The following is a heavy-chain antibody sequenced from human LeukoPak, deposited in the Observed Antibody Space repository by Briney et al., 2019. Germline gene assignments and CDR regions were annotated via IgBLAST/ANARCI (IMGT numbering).Heavy chain of an antibody. CDR3: ARGGGSGGSCIFY. CDR2: INPSGSST. Sequence: ASVKVSCKASGYTFTSYYMHWVRQAPGQGLEWMGIINPSGSSTSSAQKFQCRVTMTRDTSTSTVYMELSSMRCEDTAVYYCARGGGSGGSCIFYWGQGTLVTVSS. D-gene: IGHD2-15*01. V-gene: IGHV1-46*01. CDR1: GYTFTSYY. J-gene: IGHJ4*02.